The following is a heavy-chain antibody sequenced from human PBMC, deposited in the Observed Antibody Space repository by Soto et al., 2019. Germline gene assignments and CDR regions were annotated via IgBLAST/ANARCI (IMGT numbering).Heavy chain of an antibody. J-gene: IGHJ5*01. CDR3: AKDFGAWSDS. D-gene: IGHD3-10*01. V-gene: IGHV3-30*18. CDR1: GFAFSTYG. CDR2: ISYDGADF. Sequence: AHLEESGGGVVQPGRSLRLSCAASGFAFSTYGMHWVRQAPGKGLEWVALISYDGADFYYADSVKGRFTISRDNSKHTLALQMDGLRDGDTGVYYCAKDFGAWSDSWGQGTLVTVSS.